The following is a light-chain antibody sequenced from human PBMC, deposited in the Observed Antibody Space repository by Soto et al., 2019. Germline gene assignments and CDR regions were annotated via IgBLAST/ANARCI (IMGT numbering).Light chain of an antibody. CDR2: EAS. V-gene: IGKV1-33*01. CDR3: QQYYYLPYT. J-gene: IGKJ2*01. Sequence: DIQMTQSPSSLSASGGDRVTMTCRASQAISKDLNWYQQKPGKAPKLLMFEASNLQTGVSSRFSGSGSGTDFTLTINSLPPEDFATYYCQQYYYLPYTFGQGTTLEI. CDR1: QAISKD.